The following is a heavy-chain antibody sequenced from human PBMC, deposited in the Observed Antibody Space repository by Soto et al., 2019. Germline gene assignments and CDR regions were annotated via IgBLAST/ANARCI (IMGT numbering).Heavy chain of an antibody. CDR1: GGSISSGGYY. CDR2: ISDSGST. Sequence: QVQLQESGPGLVKPSQTLTLTCTVSGGSISSGGYYWSWIRQHPGKGLEWIGHISDSGSTSYNPSLKGRVTISVDTSKNHFSLKLSAVTAADTAVYYCARTTFYDIFTAYYSLFDYWGQGTLVTVSS. CDR3: ARTTFYDIFTAYYSLFDY. V-gene: IGHV4-31*03. D-gene: IGHD3-9*01. J-gene: IGHJ4*02.